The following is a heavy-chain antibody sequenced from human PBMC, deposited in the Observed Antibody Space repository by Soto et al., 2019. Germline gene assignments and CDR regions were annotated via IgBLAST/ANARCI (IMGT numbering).Heavy chain of an antibody. J-gene: IGHJ4*02. CDR1: GFTFSNHA. CDR3: VKDITSWYYFDY. D-gene: IGHD2-2*01. Sequence: PGGSLRLSCLASGFTFSNHALHWVRQAPGKGLEYVSGISTNGITTYYADSVKGRFIISRDNSKNTLSLQMNSLRRDDTAVYYCVKDITSWYYFDYWGPGTLVTVSS. CDR2: ISTNGITT. V-gene: IGHV3-64D*06.